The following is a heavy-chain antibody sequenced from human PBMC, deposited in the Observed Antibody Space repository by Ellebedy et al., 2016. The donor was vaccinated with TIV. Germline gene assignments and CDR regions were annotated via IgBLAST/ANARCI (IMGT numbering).Heavy chain of an antibody. CDR2: ISSSSSYI. V-gene: IGHV3-21*01. CDR1: GFTFSSYS. CDR3: ARDYYDFVGWFDP. J-gene: IGHJ5*02. Sequence: GESLKISXAASGFTFSSYSMNWVRQAPGKGLEWVSSISSSSSYIYYADSVKGRFTISRDNAKNSLYLQMNSLRVEDTAVYYCARDYYDFVGWFDPWGQGTLVTVSS. D-gene: IGHD3-22*01.